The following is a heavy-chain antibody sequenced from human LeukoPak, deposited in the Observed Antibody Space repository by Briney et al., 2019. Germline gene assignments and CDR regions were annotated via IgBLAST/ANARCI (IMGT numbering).Heavy chain of an antibody. D-gene: IGHD5-12*01. CDR1: GFTFSSYD. CDR2: TRYDGSNK. CDR3: ASSKGRGYSGYDFDS. J-gene: IGHJ4*02. V-gene: IGHV3-30*02. Sequence: GGSLRLSCAASGFTFSSYDMHWVRQAPGKGLEWVAFTRYDGSNKYYADSVKGRFTISRDNSKNTLYLQMNSLRAEDTAVYYCASSKGRGYSGYDFDSWGQGTLVTVSS.